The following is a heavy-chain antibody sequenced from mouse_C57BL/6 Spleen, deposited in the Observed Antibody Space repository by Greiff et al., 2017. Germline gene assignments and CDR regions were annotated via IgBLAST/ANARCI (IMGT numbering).Heavy chain of an antibody. CDR2: ISSGSSTI. Sequence: DVKLVESGGGLVKPGGSLKLSCAASGFTFSDYGMHWVRQAPEKGLEWVAYISSGSSTIYYADTVKGRFTISRDNAKNTLFLQMTSLRSEDTAMYYCARDWDVWFDYWGQGTTLTVSS. D-gene: IGHD4-1*01. CDR3: ARDWDVWFDY. V-gene: IGHV5-17*01. CDR1: GFTFSDYG. J-gene: IGHJ2*01.